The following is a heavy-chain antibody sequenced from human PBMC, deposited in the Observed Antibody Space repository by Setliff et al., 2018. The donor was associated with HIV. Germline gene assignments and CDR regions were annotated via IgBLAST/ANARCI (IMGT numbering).Heavy chain of an antibody. CDR2: IGWNGVSI. CDR3: ATQTGFYNSHWYDY. V-gene: IGHV3-9*01. CDR1: GFTLDEYA. Sequence: GGSLRLSCAASGFTLDEYALHWVRQAPGKGLEWVSSIGWNGVSIAYADSVKGRFTISRDNAKNSLFLQMNSLRAEDTGVYYCATQTGFYNSHWYDYWGQGTMVTVSS. D-gene: IGHD6-13*01. J-gene: IGHJ4*02.